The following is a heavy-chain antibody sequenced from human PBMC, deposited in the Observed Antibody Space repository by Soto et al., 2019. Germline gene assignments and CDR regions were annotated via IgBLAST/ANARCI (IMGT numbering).Heavy chain of an antibody. CDR2: ISDRPTGHT. CDR3: TTRMTGHFDY. Sequence: HPGGSLRLSCVASGFTFSHYTLNWVRRAPGKGLEWVSTISDRPTGHTHYAESVRGRFTISRDDSRDTVFLQMDSLRAEDTAVYYSTTRMTGHFDYWGQGVLVTVYS. J-gene: IGHJ4*02. V-gene: IGHV3-23*01. D-gene: IGHD3-9*01. CDR1: GFTFSHYT.